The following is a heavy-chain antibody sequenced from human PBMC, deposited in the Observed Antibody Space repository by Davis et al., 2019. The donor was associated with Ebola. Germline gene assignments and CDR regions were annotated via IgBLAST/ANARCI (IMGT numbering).Heavy chain of an antibody. CDR1: GFTFSSYS. CDR2: ISGSGGST. D-gene: IGHD7-27*01. V-gene: IGHV3-23*01. J-gene: IGHJ5*02. Sequence: GGSLRLSCAASGFTFSSYSMNWVRQAPGKGLEWVSAISGSGGSTYYADSVKGRFTISRDNSKNTLYLQMNSLRAEDTAVYYCAKDIRLLGLWFDPWGQGTLVTVSS. CDR3: AKDIRLLGLWFDP.